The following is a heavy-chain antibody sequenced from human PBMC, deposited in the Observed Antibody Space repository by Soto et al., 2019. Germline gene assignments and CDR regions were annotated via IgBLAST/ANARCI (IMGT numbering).Heavy chain of an antibody. Sequence: GGSLRLSCAASGFTFTSYGMTWVRQAPGKGLEWVSIISGSGGSTAYADSVKGQFAISRDNSKNTLYLQMNSLRAEDTAVYYCAKASAYSSGYVDYWGQGTLVTVSS. V-gene: IGHV3-23*01. CDR2: ISGSGGST. J-gene: IGHJ4*02. D-gene: IGHD5-18*01. CDR3: AKASAYSSGYVDY. CDR1: GFTFTSYG.